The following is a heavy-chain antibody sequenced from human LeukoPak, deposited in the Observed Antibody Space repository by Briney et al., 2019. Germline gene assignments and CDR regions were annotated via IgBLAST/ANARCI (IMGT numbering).Heavy chain of an antibody. CDR3: ARHYGSGSYYLDY. CDR1: GGSFSGYY. J-gene: IGHJ4*02. V-gene: IGHV4-59*08. Sequence: SEALSLTCAVYGGSFSGYYWSWIRQPPGKGLEWIGYIYYSGSTNYNPSLKSRVTISVDTSKDQFSLKLSSVTAADTAVYYCARHYGSGSYYLDYWGQGTLVTVSS. CDR2: IYYSGST. D-gene: IGHD3-10*01.